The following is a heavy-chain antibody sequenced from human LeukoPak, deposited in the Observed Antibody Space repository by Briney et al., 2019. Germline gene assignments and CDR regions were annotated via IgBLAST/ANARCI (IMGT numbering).Heavy chain of an antibody. Sequence: SETLSLTCAVYGGSFSGYYWSWIRQPPGKGLEWIGEINHSGSTNYNPSLKSRVTISVDTSKNQFSLKLSSVTAADTAVYYCARWLQFNDAFDIWGQGTMVTVSS. CDR1: GGSFSGYY. D-gene: IGHD5-24*01. V-gene: IGHV4-34*01. J-gene: IGHJ3*02. CDR2: INHSGST. CDR3: ARWLQFNDAFDI.